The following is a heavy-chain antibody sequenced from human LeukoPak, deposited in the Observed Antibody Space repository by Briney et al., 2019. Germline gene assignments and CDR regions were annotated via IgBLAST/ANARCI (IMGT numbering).Heavy chain of an antibody. CDR1: GFIFDDSL. Sequence: GGSLMLSCVSSGFIFDDSLMHWVRQAPGKGLEWISLISRDGSTPYYADSVKGRFTISRDNSKNSLFLQMNSLTPEDTAVYYCARDIRGNYFDSWGQGTLVTVSS. V-gene: IGHV3-43*01. D-gene: IGHD3-16*01. CDR2: ISRDGSTP. J-gene: IGHJ4*02. CDR3: ARDIRGNYFDS.